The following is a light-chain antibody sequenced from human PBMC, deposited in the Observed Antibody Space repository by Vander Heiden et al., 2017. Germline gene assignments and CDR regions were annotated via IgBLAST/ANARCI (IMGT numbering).Light chain of an antibody. CDR3: DTWDSNTPWV. CDR2: LEGSGSY. J-gene: IGLJ3*02. V-gene: IGLV4-60*02. Sequence: LLKLEGSGSYNKRSGVPDRFSGSSSGAARYLTISDLQFEDEADYYCDTWDSNTPWVFGGGTKLTVL.